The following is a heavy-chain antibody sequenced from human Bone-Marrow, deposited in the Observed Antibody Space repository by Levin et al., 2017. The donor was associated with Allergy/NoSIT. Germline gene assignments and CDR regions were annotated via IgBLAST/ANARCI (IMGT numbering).Heavy chain of an antibody. CDR2: VHYNGNT. V-gene: IGHV4-39*01. CDR1: GGSISSSTFY. J-gene: IGHJ4*02. CDR3: ARHIETCSSTTCYAYYFDY. D-gene: IGHD2-2*01. Sequence: SQTLSLTCTVSGGSISSSTFYWGWIRQPPGKGLEWIGSVHYNGNTYSNPSLKSRVTISVDTSKNRFSLRLSSVTVADTAMYFCARHIETCSSTTCYAYYFDYWGQGTLVTVSS.